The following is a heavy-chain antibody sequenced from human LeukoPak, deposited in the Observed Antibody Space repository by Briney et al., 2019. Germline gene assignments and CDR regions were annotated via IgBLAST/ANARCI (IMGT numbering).Heavy chain of an antibody. V-gene: IGHV3-21*01. CDR1: GFTFSSYS. Sequence: PGGSLRLSCAASGFTFSSYSMNWARQAPGKGLEWVSSISSSSSYIYYADSVKGRFTISRDNAKNSLYLQMNSLRAEDTAVYYCARERHIVVVVAANYGMDVWGQGTTVTVSS. CDR3: ARERHIVVVVAANYGMDV. J-gene: IGHJ6*02. CDR2: ISSSSSYI. D-gene: IGHD2-15*01.